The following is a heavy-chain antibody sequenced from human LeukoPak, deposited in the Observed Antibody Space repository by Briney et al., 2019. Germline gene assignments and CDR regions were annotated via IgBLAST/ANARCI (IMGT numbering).Heavy chain of an antibody. Sequence: GESLKISCKGSGSSFTSFWISWVRQVPGKGLEWMGRIDPSDTYTNYSPSFQGHVTISADKSISTAYLQWSSLRASDTAMYYCARQAAWSGYYPAPDFDYWGQGTLVTVSS. V-gene: IGHV5-10-1*01. CDR1: GSSFTSFW. D-gene: IGHD3-3*01. J-gene: IGHJ4*02. CDR3: ARQAAWSGYYPAPDFDY. CDR2: IDPSDTYT.